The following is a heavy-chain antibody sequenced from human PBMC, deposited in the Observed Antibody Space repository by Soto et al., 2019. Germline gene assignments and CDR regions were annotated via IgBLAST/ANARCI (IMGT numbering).Heavy chain of an antibody. Sequence: QVQLVQSGAEVKKPGASVKVSCKASGYTFTSYGISWVRQAPGQGLEWMGWISAYNGNTNYAQKLRGRVTMTTDTSTSTAYMELRSLRSDDTAVYYCARTYYDFWSGYYSQGYYGMDVWGQGTTVTVSS. CDR2: ISAYNGNT. CDR3: ARTYYDFWSGYYSQGYYGMDV. CDR1: GYTFTSYG. D-gene: IGHD3-3*01. V-gene: IGHV1-18*01. J-gene: IGHJ6*02.